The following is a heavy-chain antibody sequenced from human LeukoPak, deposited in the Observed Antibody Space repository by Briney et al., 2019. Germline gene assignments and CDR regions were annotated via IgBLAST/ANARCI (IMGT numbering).Heavy chain of an antibody. D-gene: IGHD2-2*01. CDR3: ARANALYCSSTSCLFDY. Sequence: ASVKVSCKASGYTFTGYYIHWVRQAPGQGLEWMAWINPNSGGTYYAQNFHDRITLTRDTSISTAYMELSRLRSDDTAIYYCARANALYCSSTSCLFDYWGQGTLVTVSS. J-gene: IGHJ4*02. CDR2: INPNSGGT. CDR1: GYTFTGYY. V-gene: IGHV1-2*02.